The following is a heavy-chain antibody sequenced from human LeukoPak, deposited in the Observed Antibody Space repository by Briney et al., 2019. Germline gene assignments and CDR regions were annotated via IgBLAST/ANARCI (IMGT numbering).Heavy chain of an antibody. D-gene: IGHD3-16*01. CDR1: GFTVSSNY. J-gene: IGHJ4*02. Sequence: GGSLRLSCAASGFTVSSNYMSWVRQAPGKGLEWVSTVSSSDDYTYYADSVKGRFTISRDNSKNTLYLQMNSLRGEDTAVYYCACGTLPGTYYFDYWGQGTLVTVSS. CDR2: VSSSDDYT. V-gene: IGHV3-23*01. CDR3: ACGTLPGTYYFDY.